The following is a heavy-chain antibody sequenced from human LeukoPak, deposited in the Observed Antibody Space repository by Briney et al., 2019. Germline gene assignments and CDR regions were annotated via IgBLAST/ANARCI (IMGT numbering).Heavy chain of an antibody. V-gene: IGHV4-34*01. Sequence: KPSETLSLTCAVYGGSFSGYYWSWIRQPPGKGLEWIGEINHSGSTNYNPSLKSRVTISVDTSKNQFSLKLSSVTAADTAVYYCARGYSNSWYPNHDYWGQGTLVTVSS. CDR1: GGSFSGYY. CDR3: ARGYSNSWYPNHDY. CDR2: INHSGST. D-gene: IGHD6-13*01. J-gene: IGHJ4*02.